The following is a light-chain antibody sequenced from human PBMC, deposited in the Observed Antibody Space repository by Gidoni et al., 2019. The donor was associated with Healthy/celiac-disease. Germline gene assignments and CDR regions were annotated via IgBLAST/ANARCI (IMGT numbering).Light chain of an antibody. CDR3: CSYAGSVWV. Sequence: SALTQPRSVSGSPGQSVTISCTGTSSDVGGYNYVSWYQQRPGKAPKLMIYDVSKRPSGVPDRVSGSKSGNRASLTISGRQAEEEADYHCCSYAGSVWVFGGGTKLTVL. V-gene: IGLV2-11*01. CDR2: DVS. J-gene: IGLJ3*02. CDR1: SSDVGGYNY.